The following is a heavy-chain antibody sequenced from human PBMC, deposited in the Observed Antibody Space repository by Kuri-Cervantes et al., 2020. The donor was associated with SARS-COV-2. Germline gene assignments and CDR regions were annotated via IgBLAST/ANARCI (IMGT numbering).Heavy chain of an antibody. D-gene: IGHD6-13*01. CDR1: GYTFTGYY. CDR3: ARSIAAAGTTSRDYYYGMDV. V-gene: IGHV1-2*04. Sequence: ASVTVSCKTSGYTFTGYYMHWVRQAPGQGLEWMGWINPNSGGTNYAQKFQGWVTMTRDTSISTAYMELSRLRSDDTAVYYCARSIAAAGTTSRDYYYGMDVWGQGTTVTVSS. J-gene: IGHJ6*02. CDR2: INPNSGGT.